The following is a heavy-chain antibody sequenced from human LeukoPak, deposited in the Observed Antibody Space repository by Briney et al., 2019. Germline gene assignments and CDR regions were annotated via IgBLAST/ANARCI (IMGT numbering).Heavy chain of an antibody. CDR1: GFNFRDYY. D-gene: IGHD6-13*01. J-gene: IGHJ6*03. Sequence: PGGALRLSCAASGFNFRDYYMSWIRRATGRGLEWVSYISCSGSTILTAASVKGRFTISRDNAKNSLALQMNSLRAEDMAVHSCARDYGSSWSMNDYYYYMYVCGKGTTGTVSS. CDR2: ISCSGSTI. CDR3: ARDYGSSWSMNDYYYYMYV. V-gene: IGHV3-11*01.